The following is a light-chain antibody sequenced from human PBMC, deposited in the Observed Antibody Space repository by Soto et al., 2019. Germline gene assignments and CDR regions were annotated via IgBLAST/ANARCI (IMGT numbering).Light chain of an antibody. J-gene: IGKJ1*01. CDR2: GAS. V-gene: IGKV3-20*01. CDR1: QRGSSNY. Sequence: EIVLTQSPGTLSLSPGERATLSCRASQRGSSNYLAWYQQKPGQAPRLLIYGASNRATGRPDRFSGSGSGTDFTLTTSSLEPEDFAVYYCQHYGDSPWTFGQGTKVEIK. CDR3: QHYGDSPWT.